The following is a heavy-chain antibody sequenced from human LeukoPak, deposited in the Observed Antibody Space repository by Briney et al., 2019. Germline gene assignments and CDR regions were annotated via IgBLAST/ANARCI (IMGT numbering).Heavy chain of an antibody. V-gene: IGHV4-59*08. CDR3: ARHEIGGSYYVY. Sequence: SETLSLTCAVSGGSFSSYYWSWIRQPPGKGLEWIGYIYYSGSANYNPSLKSRVTISVDTSKNQFSLKLSSVTAADTAVYHCARHEIGGSYYVYWGQGTLVTVSS. CDR1: GGSFSSYY. CDR2: IYYSGSA. D-gene: IGHD1-26*01. J-gene: IGHJ4*02.